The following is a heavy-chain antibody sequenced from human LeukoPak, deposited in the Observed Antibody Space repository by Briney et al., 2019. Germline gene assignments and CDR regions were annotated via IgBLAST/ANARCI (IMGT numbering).Heavy chain of an antibody. CDR1: RFTFSNYW. CDR3: ASLAVAGTEHAFDI. Sequence: GGSLRLSCGASRFTFSNYWMSWVRQAPGKGLEWVANIKEDGSEKDYVDSVKGRFTISRDNAKNSLYLQMNSLRAEDTAVYYCASLAVAGTEHAFDIWGQGTMVTVSS. J-gene: IGHJ3*02. V-gene: IGHV3-7*01. CDR2: IKEDGSEK. D-gene: IGHD6-19*01.